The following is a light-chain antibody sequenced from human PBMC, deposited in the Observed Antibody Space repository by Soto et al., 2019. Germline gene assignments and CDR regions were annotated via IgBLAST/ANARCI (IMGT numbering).Light chain of an antibody. CDR2: DGS. CDR3: CAYAGSSSYYV. CDR1: SSDVGGYNL. V-gene: IGLV2-23*01. Sequence: QSVLTPPASVSVSPGQSITISCTGTSSDVGGYNLDSWYQQHPGKAPKLMIYDGSKRRSGVSNRFSGAKSGNTASLTISGLQAEDEADHYCCAYAGSSSYYVFGTGTKVTVL. J-gene: IGLJ1*01.